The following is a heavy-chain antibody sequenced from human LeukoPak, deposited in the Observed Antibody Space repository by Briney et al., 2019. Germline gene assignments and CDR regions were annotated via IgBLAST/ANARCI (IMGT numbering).Heavy chain of an antibody. J-gene: IGHJ6*03. D-gene: IGHD1-1*01. CDR2: IYYSGST. V-gene: IGHV4-39*07. Sequence: SETLSLTCTVSGGSISSSSYYWGWIRQPPGKGLEWIGSIYYSGSTHYTPSLRSRVTMSVGTSKNQFSLKLSSVTAADTAVYYCARDKFRTTGPMDVWGKGTTVTVSS. CDR3: ARDKFRTTGPMDV. CDR1: GGSISSSSYY.